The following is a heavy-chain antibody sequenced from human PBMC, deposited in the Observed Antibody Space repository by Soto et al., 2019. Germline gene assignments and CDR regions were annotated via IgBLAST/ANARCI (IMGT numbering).Heavy chain of an antibody. CDR1: GYDFNTNW. CDR2: MYPGDSDT. J-gene: IGHJ4*02. CDR3: ARLPRDCNKTSCYYADH. Sequence: GESLKISCRGSGYDFNTNWFGWVRQLPGRGLEWVGIMYPGDSDTRYNPSLQGHVTLSVDVTVSTAFLQWSSLETSDTGMYFCARLPRDCNKTSCYYADHWGQGTQVTVSS. D-gene: IGHD3-3*01. V-gene: IGHV5-51*01.